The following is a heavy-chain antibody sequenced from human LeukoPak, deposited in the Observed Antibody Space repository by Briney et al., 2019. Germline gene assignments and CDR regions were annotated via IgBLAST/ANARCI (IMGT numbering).Heavy chain of an antibody. CDR3: ASPYSGSYYFDY. V-gene: IGHV4-39*01. J-gene: IGHJ4*02. CDR2: IYYSGST. Sequence: SETLSLTCTVSGGSISSSNYYWGWIRQPPGKGLEWIGSIYYSGSTYYNPSLKSRVTRSVDTSKNQFSLKLSSVTAADTAVYYCASPYSGSYYFDYWGQGTLVTVSS. CDR1: GGSISSSNYY. D-gene: IGHD1-26*01.